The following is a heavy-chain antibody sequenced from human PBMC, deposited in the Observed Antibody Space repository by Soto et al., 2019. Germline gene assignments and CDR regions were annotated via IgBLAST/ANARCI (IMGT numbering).Heavy chain of an antibody. CDR2: IKGDGSEK. V-gene: IGHV3-7*01. J-gene: IGHJ4*02. CDR3: AAGFPRDF. Sequence: EVLLVESGGGLVQPGGSLTLSCAASRFTIGNYWMNWVRQAPGKGLEWVANIKGDGSEKYYVGSVEGRFTISRDNNKNSLDLQTNSVRVADTAVYYCAAGFPRDFWGQGTRVTVSS. CDR1: RFTIGNYW. D-gene: IGHD3-10*01.